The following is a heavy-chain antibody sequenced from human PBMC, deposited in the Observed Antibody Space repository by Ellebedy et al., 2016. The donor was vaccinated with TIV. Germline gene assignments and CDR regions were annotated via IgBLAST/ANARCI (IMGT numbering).Heavy chain of an antibody. Sequence: SETLSLXXTVSGGSISSSSYYWGWIRQPPGKGLEWIGSIYYSGSTYYNPSLKSRVTISVDTSKNQFSLKLSSVTAADTAVYYCARGVSDFDYWGQGTLVTVSS. CDR1: GGSISSSSYY. D-gene: IGHD2-8*01. J-gene: IGHJ4*02. CDR2: IYYSGST. CDR3: ARGVSDFDY. V-gene: IGHV4-39*07.